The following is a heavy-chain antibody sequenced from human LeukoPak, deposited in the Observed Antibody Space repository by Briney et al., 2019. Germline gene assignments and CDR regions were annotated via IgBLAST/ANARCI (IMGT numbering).Heavy chain of an antibody. Sequence: ASVKVSCKASGYTFSDYYMHWVRQAPGQGLEWMGWINPDSGGTKYAQKFQDRVTMTSDTSISTAYMELSRLRSDDTAVYYCARDHLLFRQPPNWFDPWGQGTLVTVS. J-gene: IGHJ5*02. V-gene: IGHV1-2*02. CDR1: GYTFSDYY. CDR2: INPDSGGT. D-gene: IGHD1-14*01. CDR3: ARDHLLFRQPPNWFDP.